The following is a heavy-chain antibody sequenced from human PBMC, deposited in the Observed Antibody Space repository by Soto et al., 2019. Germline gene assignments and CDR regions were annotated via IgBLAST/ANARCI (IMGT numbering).Heavy chain of an antibody. CDR2: ISWNSGSI. Sequence: EVQLVESGGGLVQPGRSLRLSCAASGFTFYDYAMHWVRQATGKGLEWVSGISWNSGSIGYADSVKGRFTISRDNAKNSLYLQMNSLRAEDTALYYCAKDKIAVAGSYWYFDLWGRGTLVTVSS. CDR1: GFTFYDYA. CDR3: AKDKIAVAGSYWYFDL. V-gene: IGHV3-9*01. J-gene: IGHJ2*01. D-gene: IGHD6-19*01.